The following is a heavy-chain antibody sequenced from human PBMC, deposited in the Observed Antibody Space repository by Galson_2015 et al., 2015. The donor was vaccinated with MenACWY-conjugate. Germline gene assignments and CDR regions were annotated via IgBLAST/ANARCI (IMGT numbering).Heavy chain of an antibody. CDR2: IWFDGENQ. Sequence: SLRLSCAASGFTFSSYGMHWVRQAPGKGLEWVAFIWFDGENQHYVDSVKGRFTISRDNSKKKVYLQMNSLRSEDTAVYYCARGDHSSSPEGYSTHWGQGTLVIVSS. D-gene: IGHD6-6*01. J-gene: IGHJ1*01. CDR1: GFTFSSYG. V-gene: IGHV3-30*02. CDR3: ARGDHSSSPEGYSTH.